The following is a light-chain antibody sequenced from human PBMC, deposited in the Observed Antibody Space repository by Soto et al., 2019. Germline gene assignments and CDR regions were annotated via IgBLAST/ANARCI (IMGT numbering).Light chain of an antibody. J-gene: IGKJ3*01. Sequence: EILLTQSPGTLALSPGERATLSCRASQSVNNNYLTWYQQKRGQAPRLLIRGASSRATGIPDRFSGSGSGTDFTLTISRLEPEDFAVYYCQQYGDSPFTFGPGTKVGIK. V-gene: IGKV3-20*01. CDR2: GAS. CDR3: QQYGDSPFT. CDR1: QSVNNNY.